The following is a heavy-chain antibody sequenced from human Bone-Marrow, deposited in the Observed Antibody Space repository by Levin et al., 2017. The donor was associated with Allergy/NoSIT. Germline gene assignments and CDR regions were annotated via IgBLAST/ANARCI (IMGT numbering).Heavy chain of an antibody. CDR1: GFTFSSYS. J-gene: IGHJ6*02. Sequence: GGSLRLSCAASGFTFSSYSMNWVRQAPGKGLEWVSYISSSSSTIYYADSVKGRFTISRDNAKNSLYLQMNSLRAEDTAVYYCARDRSPPPVGGTMVRGVISDYDDGMDVWGQGTTVTVSS. D-gene: IGHD3-10*01. V-gene: IGHV3-48*04. CDR3: ARDRSPPPVGGTMVRGVISDYDDGMDV. CDR2: ISSSSSTI.